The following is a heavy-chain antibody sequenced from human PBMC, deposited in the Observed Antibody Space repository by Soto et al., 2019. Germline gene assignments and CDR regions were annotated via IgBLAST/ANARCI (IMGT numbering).Heavy chain of an antibody. D-gene: IGHD5-18*01. CDR1: GFTFSGYA. V-gene: IGHV3-23*01. Sequence: GGSLRLSCADSGFTFSGYAMSWVRQAPGKGLEWVSAISGSGGSTYYADSVKGRFTISRDNSKNTLYLQMNSLRAEDTAVYYCAKRDTAMAPGGYYYYGMDVWGQGTTVTVSS. CDR2: ISGSGGST. J-gene: IGHJ6*02. CDR3: AKRDTAMAPGGYYYYGMDV.